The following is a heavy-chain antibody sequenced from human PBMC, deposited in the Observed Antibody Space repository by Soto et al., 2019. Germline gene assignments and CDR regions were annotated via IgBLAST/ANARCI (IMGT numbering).Heavy chain of an antibody. CDR1: GGSISSGGYY. Sequence: SETLSLTCTVSGGSISSGGYYWSWIRQHPGKGLEWIGYIYYSGSTYYNPSLKSRVTISVDTSKNQFSLKLSSVTAADTAVYYCARDLVPENDYIWGSYRYPDAFDIWGQGTMVTVS. CDR3: ARDLVPENDYIWGSYRYPDAFDI. J-gene: IGHJ3*02. D-gene: IGHD3-16*02. CDR2: IYYSGST. V-gene: IGHV4-31*03.